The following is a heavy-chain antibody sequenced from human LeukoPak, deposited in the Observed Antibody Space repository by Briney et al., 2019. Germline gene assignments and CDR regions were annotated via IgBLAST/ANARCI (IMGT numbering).Heavy chain of an antibody. CDR3: AKAVGSSGYFSRDAFDI. CDR1: GFTLSSYA. J-gene: IGHJ3*02. V-gene: IGHV3-23*01. D-gene: IGHD3-22*01. CDR2: ISGGGSGT. Sequence: GGSLRLSYAPSGFTLSSYAMSWVRQAPGKGLEWVAVISGGGSGTYYADSVRGRFTISRDNSKNTVYLQMNSLRAEDTAIYYCAKAVGSSGYFSRDAFDIWGQGTMVTVSS.